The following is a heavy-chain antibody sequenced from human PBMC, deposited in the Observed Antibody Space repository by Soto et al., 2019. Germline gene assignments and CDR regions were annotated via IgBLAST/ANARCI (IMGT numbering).Heavy chain of an antibody. Sequence: SETLSLTCTVSGGSISSGGYYWSWIRQHPGKGLEWIGYIYYIGSTYYNPSLKSRVTISVDTSKNQFSLKLSSVTAADTAVYYCAREGRVVVVITDSDAFDIWGQGTMVTV. J-gene: IGHJ3*02. D-gene: IGHD3-22*01. CDR3: AREGRVVVVITDSDAFDI. V-gene: IGHV4-31*02. CDR1: GGSISSGGYY. CDR2: IYYIGST.